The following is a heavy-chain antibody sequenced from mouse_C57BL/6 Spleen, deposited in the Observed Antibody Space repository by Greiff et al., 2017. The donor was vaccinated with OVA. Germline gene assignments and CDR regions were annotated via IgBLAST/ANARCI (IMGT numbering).Heavy chain of an antibody. V-gene: IGHV14-2*01. CDR3: ARNSGWLLYFDY. CDR1: GFNITDYY. Sequence: EVQGVESGAELVKPGASVKLSCTASGFNITDYYMHWVKQRTEQGLEWIGRIDPEDGETKYAPKFQGKATITADTSSNTAYLQLSSLASEDTAVYYCARNSGWLLYFDYWGQGTTLTVSS. J-gene: IGHJ2*01. CDR2: IDPEDGET. D-gene: IGHD2-3*01.